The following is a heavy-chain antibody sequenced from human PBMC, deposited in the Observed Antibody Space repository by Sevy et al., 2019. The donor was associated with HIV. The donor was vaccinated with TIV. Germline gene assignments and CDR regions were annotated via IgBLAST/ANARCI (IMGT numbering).Heavy chain of an antibody. CDR2: IYYSGST. CDR1: GGSINSGDNY. V-gene: IGHV4-31*03. CDR3: ARDLGVRRFRDYYYYGMDV. Sequence: LRLSCTVSGGSINSGDNYWSWIRQHSGKRLEWIGYIYYSGSTYYNPSLKSRITISVDTSKNQFSLMLISVTAADTAVYYCARDLGVRRFRDYYYYGMDVWGQGTTVTVSS. D-gene: IGHD3-10*02. J-gene: IGHJ6*02.